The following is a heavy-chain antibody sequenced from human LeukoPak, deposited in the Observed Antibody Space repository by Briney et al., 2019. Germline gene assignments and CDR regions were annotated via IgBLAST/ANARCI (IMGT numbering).Heavy chain of an antibody. D-gene: IGHD2-2*01. CDR2: IYTSGST. J-gene: IGHJ4*02. CDR1: GGSISSYY. CDR3: ARGHLGYCSSTSCYNFDY. V-gene: IGHV4-4*07. Sequence: PSETLSLTCSVSGGSISSYYWSWIRQPAGKGLEWIGRIYTSGSTNYNPSLKSRVTMSVDTSKNQFSLKLSSVTAADTAVYYCARGHLGYCSSTSCYNFDYWGQGTLVTVSS.